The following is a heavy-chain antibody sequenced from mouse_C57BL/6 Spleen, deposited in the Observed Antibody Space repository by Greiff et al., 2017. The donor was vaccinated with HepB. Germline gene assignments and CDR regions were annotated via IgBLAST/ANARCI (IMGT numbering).Heavy chain of an antibody. CDR1: GYTFTSYW. CDR3: AINGVLRSYFDY. D-gene: IGHD1-1*01. CDR2: IHPSDSDT. V-gene: IGHV1-74*01. Sequence: QVQLQQPGAELVKPGASVKVSCKASGYTFTSYWMHWVKQRPGQGLEWIGRIHPSDSDTNYNQKFKGKATLTVDKSSSTAYMQLSSLTSEDSAVYYWAINGVLRSYFDYWGQGTTLTVSS. J-gene: IGHJ2*01.